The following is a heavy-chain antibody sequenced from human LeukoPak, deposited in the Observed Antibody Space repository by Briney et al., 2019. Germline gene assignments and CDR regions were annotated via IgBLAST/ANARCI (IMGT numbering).Heavy chain of an antibody. D-gene: IGHD5-24*01. V-gene: IGHV4-59*08. CDR1: GGSISSYY. J-gene: IGHJ3*02. CDR3: ARHERDASLDHALDI. Sequence: TSETLSLTCTVSGGSISSYYWSWIRQAPGKGLEWIGYIYYSGTTSYNPSLKSRVTILVDTSKNQFSLKLNSVSAADTAVYYCARHERDASLDHALDIWGRGTMVTVSS. CDR2: IYYSGTT.